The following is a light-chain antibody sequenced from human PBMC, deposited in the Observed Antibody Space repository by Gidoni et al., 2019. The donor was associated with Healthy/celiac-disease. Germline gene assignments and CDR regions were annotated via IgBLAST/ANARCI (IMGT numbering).Light chain of an antibody. CDR2: EVS. CDR1: SSDVGGYNY. J-gene: IGLJ1*01. Sequence: QSALTPPPSASGSPGQSVTNSCTGTSSDVGGYNYVSWYQQHPGKAPKLMIYEVSKRPSGVPDRFSGSKSGNTASLTVSGLQAEDEADYYCSSYAGSNDYVFGTGTKVTVL. V-gene: IGLV2-8*01. CDR3: SSYAGSNDYV.